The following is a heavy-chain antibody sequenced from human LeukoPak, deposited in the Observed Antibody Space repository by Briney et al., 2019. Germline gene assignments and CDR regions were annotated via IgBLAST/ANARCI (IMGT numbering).Heavy chain of an antibody. J-gene: IGHJ6*02. Sequence: ASVKVSCKASGYTFTGYYMHWVRQAPGQGLEWMGWINPNSGNTNYAQKFQERVTITRDMSTSTAYMELSSLRSEDTAVYYCAADPYCSSTSCYEGFYYYYGMDVWGQGTTVTVSS. CDR3: AADPYCSSTSCYEGFYYYYGMDV. CDR2: INPNSGNT. V-gene: IGHV1-2*02. D-gene: IGHD2-2*01. CDR1: GYTFTGYY.